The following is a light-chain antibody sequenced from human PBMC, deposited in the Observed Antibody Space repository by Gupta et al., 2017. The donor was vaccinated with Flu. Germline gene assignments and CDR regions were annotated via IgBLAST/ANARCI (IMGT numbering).Light chain of an antibody. CDR3: VTWDGSLDGAV. CDR1: SSNIGINT. Sequence: QSVLTQPPSASGTPGQSVTISCSGSSSNIGINTVNWYQQLPGAAPKLVIFINNQRPSRVPDRFSGSKSGTSASLAISGLQAEEEADYYCVTWDGSLDGAVFGGGTKLTVL. V-gene: IGLV1-44*01. J-gene: IGLJ3*02. CDR2: INN.